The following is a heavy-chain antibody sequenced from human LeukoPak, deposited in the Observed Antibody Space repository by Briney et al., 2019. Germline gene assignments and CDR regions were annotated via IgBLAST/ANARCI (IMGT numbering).Heavy chain of an antibody. V-gene: IGHV3-30-3*01. J-gene: IGHJ5*02. Sequence: HPGGSLRLSCAASGFTFSSYAMHWVRQAPGKGLEWVAVISYDGSNKYYADSVKGRFTISRDNSKNTLYLQMNSLRAEDTAVYYCARDPRWLSLYGWFDPWGQGTLVTVSS. D-gene: IGHD3-16*02. CDR3: ARDPRWLSLYGWFDP. CDR1: GFTFSSYA. CDR2: ISYDGSNK.